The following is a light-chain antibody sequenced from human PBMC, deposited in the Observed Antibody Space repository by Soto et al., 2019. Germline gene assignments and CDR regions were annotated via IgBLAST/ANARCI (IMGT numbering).Light chain of an antibody. CDR2: AAS. Sequence: EIVLTQSPGTLSLSPGERATLSCRASQSINNRYLAWYQQKPGQAPRLLIYAASSRATGIPDWFSGSGSGTDFTLTISRLEPEDLAVYYCQQFGSSPGFTFGPGTKVDIK. CDR3: QQFGSSPGFT. CDR1: QSINNRY. J-gene: IGKJ3*01. V-gene: IGKV3-20*01.